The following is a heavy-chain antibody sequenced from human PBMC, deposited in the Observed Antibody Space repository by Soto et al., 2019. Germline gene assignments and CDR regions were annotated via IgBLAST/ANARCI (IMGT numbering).Heavy chain of an antibody. J-gene: IGHJ6*02. CDR3: ARADTLYYDFWSGYSYYYYGMDV. CDR2: IWYDGSNK. V-gene: IGHV3-33*01. D-gene: IGHD3-3*01. CDR1: GFTFSSYG. Sequence: PGGSLRLSCAASGFTFSSYGMQWVRQAPGKGLEWVAVIWYDGSNKYYADSVKGRFTISIDNSKNTLYLQMNSLRAEDTAVYYCARADTLYYDFWSGYSYYYYGMDVWGQGTTVTVSS.